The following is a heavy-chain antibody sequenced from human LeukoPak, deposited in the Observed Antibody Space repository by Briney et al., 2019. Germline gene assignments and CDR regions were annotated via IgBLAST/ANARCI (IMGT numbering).Heavy chain of an antibody. CDR1: GFTFDDYA. D-gene: IGHD3-22*01. CDR3: AKDMEYDSSSPLDY. V-gene: IGHV3-9*01. Sequence: GRSPRLSCAASGFTFDDYAMHWVRQAPGKGLEWVSGISWNSGSIGYADSVKGRFTISRDNAKNSLYLQMNSLRAEDTALYYCAKDMEYDSSSPLDYWGQGTLVTVSS. CDR2: ISWNSGSI. J-gene: IGHJ4*02.